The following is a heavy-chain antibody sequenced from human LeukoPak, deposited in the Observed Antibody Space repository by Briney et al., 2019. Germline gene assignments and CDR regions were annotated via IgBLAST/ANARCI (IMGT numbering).Heavy chain of an antibody. D-gene: IGHD3-10*01. J-gene: IGHJ4*02. CDR3: ARVVGYYYGSGSYYKPRTGYFDY. CDR1: GFTFSSYD. CDR2: VRYDGSQK. Sequence: PGGSLRLSCAASGFTFSSYDMYWVRQAPGKGLDWVAFVRYDGSQKYYADSVKGRFTISRDNAKNSLYLQMNSLRAEDTAVYYCARVVGYYYGSGSYYKPRTGYFDYWGQGTLVTVSS. V-gene: IGHV3-30*02.